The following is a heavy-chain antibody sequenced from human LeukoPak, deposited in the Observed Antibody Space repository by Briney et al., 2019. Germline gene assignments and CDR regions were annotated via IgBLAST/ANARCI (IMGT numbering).Heavy chain of an antibody. V-gene: IGHV1-18*01. Sequence: ASVKVSCKASGYTFTSYGISWGRQAPGQGLEWMGWISAYNGNTHYAQKLQGRVTMTTDTSTSTAYMELRSLRSDDTAVYYCAREGRSVDYSNYIWFDPWGQGTLVTVSS. CDR1: GYTFTSYG. CDR3: AREGRSVDYSNYIWFDP. D-gene: IGHD4-11*01. CDR2: ISAYNGNT. J-gene: IGHJ5*02.